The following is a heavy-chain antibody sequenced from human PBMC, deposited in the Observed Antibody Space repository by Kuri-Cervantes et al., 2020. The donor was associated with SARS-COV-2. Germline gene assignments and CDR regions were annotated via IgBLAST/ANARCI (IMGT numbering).Heavy chain of an antibody. CDR3: ARLIGDGYPRYSFDH. V-gene: IGHV3-21*01. D-gene: IGHD5-24*01. CDR2: ISSWSTYI. CDR1: GFTFSSYS. Sequence: GESLKISCSASGFTFSSYSINWVRQAPGKGLEWVSSISSWSTYIFYADSVKGRFTLSSDNARNSLYLQMNSLRAEDTAVYYCARLIGDGYPRYSFDHWGQGTLVTVSS. J-gene: IGHJ4*02.